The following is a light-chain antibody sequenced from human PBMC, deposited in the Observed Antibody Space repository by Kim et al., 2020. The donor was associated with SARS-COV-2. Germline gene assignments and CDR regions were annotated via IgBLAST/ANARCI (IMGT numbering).Light chain of an antibody. CDR1: SIGSKI. J-gene: IGLJ3*02. Sequence: SYELTQPLSVSVALGQTARITCEGNSIGSKIVHWYQQKPGQATALGIYRNNNRPAGVPERFSGSNSGNTATLTISRAPAGDEADFYCQVWDSSAGGVFGGGTQLTVL. CDR2: RNN. V-gene: IGLV3-9*01. CDR3: QVWDSSAGGV.